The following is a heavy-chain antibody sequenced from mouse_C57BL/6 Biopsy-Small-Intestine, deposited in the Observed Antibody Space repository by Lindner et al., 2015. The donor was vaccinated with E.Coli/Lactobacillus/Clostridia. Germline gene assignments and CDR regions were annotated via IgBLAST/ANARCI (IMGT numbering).Heavy chain of an antibody. CDR1: GFTFSDYG. Sequence: VQLQESGGGLVKPGGSLKLSCAASGFTFSDYGMHWVRQAPEKGLEWVAYIDSGSSTIYYADTLKGRFTISRDNAKNTLFLQMTSLRSEDTAMYYCARPQFAYWGQGTLVTVSA. V-gene: IGHV5-17*01. J-gene: IGHJ3*01. CDR2: IDSGSSTI. CDR3: ARPQFAY.